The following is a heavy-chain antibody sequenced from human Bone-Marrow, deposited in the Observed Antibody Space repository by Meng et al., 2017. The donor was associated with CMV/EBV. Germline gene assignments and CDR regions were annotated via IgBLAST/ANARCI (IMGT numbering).Heavy chain of an antibody. D-gene: IGHD3-10*01. Sequence: GESLKISCAASGFTFDDYGLSWVRQAPGKGLEWVSGINWNGGSTGYADSVKGRFTISRDNVKNSLYLQMDSLRAEDTAVYYCAREPFDGSGTYYLRGWFAPCGQGTLVTVSS. V-gene: IGHV3-20*04. CDR1: GFTFDDYG. CDR2: INWNGGST. CDR3: AREPFDGSGTYYLRGWFAP. J-gene: IGHJ5*02.